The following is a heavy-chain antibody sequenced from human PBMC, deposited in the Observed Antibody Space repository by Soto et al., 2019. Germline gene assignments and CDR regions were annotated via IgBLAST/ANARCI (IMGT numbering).Heavy chain of an antibody. V-gene: IGHV4-4*02. CDR2: IYHSGST. CDR3: ARGGSDFDY. Sequence: SETLSLTCAVSGGSISSSNWWRWVRQPPGKGREWIGEIYHSGSTNYNPALKSRVTISVDKSKNQFSLKLSSVPAAATAVYYCARGGSDFDYWGQGPLVAVSS. D-gene: IGHD2-15*01. J-gene: IGHJ4*02. CDR1: GGSISSSNW.